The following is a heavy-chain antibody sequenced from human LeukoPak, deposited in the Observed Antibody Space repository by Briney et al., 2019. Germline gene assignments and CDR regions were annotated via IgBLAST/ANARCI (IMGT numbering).Heavy chain of an antibody. CDR3: ARVPYYYDSSGYYRPSYYYYYGMDV. CDR1: GGSIGSYY. D-gene: IGHD3-22*01. Sequence: SETLSLTCTVSGGSIGSYYWSWIRQPPGKGLEWIGYIYYSGSTSYNPSLKSRVTISVDTSKNQFSLKLSSVTAADTAVYYCARVPYYYDSSGYYRPSYYYYYGMDVWGQGTTVTVSS. CDR2: IYYSGST. V-gene: IGHV4-59*01. J-gene: IGHJ6*02.